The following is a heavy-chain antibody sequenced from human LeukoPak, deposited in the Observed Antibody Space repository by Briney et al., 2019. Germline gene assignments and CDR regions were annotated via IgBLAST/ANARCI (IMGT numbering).Heavy chain of an antibody. J-gene: IGHJ4*02. CDR2: ISGSGGST. D-gene: IGHD3-16*02. CDR1: GFTFSSYA. V-gene: IGHV3-23*01. Sequence: PGGSLRLSCAASGFTFSSYAMSWVRQAPGKGLEWVSAISGSGGSTYYADSVKGRFTISRDNSKNTLCLQMSSLRAEDTAVYYCARTSSYRFEYWGQGTLVTVSS. CDR3: ARTSSYRFEY.